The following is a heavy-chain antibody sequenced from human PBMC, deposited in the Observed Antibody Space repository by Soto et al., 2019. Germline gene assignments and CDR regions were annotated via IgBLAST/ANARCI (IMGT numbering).Heavy chain of an antibody. CDR1: GFTFSSYV. J-gene: IGHJ4*02. Sequence: GGSLRLSCAASGFTFSSYVMSWVRQAPGKGLEWVSAISGSGGSTYYADSVKGRFTISRDNSKNTLYLQMNSLRAEDTAVYYCAKVWYSSGWYEDYWGQGTLVTVSS. D-gene: IGHD6-19*01. CDR3: AKVWYSSGWYEDY. V-gene: IGHV3-23*01. CDR2: ISGSGGST.